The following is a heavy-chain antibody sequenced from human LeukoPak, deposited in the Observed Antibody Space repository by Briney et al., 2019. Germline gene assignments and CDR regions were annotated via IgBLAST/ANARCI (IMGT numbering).Heavy chain of an antibody. Sequence: PGGSLRLSCAASGFTVSSNYMSWVRQAPGKGLEWVSVIYSGGSTYYADSVKGRFTISRDNSKNTLYLQMNSLRAEDTAVYYCARFHTAMATGFDYCGQGTLVTVSS. V-gene: IGHV3-53*01. CDR2: IYSGGST. CDR1: GFTVSSNY. CDR3: ARFHTAMATGFDY. D-gene: IGHD5-18*01. J-gene: IGHJ4*02.